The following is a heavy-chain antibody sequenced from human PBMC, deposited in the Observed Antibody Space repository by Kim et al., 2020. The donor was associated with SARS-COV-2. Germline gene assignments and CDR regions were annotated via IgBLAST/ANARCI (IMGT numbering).Heavy chain of an antibody. CDR3: ARGQFVQLEGLEPEAVQSRADWFDP. D-gene: IGHD1-1*01. V-gene: IGHV4-34*01. CDR1: GGSFSGYY. Sequence: SETLSLTCAVYGGSFSGYYWSWIRQPPGKGLEWIGEINHSGSTNYNPSLKSRVTISVDTSKNQFSLKLSSVTAADTAVYYCARGQFVQLEGLEPEAVQSRADWFDPWGQGTLVTVSS. J-gene: IGHJ5*02. CDR2: INHSGST.